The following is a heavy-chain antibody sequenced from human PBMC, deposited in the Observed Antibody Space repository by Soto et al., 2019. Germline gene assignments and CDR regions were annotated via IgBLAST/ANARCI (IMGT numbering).Heavy chain of an antibody. Sequence: QVRLVESGGGLVKPGGSLRLSCAASGFTFSDYYMSWIRQAPGKGLEWVSYITNSGTIYYADSVKGRFTISRDNAKNLRFLQMNSLRAEDTALYYCARDWNSNDWGQGTLVTVSS. J-gene: IGHJ4*02. CDR3: ARDWNSND. D-gene: IGHD1-7*01. CDR2: ITNSGTI. V-gene: IGHV3-11*01. CDR1: GFTFSDYY.